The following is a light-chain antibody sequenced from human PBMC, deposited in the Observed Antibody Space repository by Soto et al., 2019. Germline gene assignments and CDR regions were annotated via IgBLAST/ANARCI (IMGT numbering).Light chain of an antibody. J-gene: IGLJ2*01. V-gene: IGLV2-14*01. CDR2: EVT. CDR3: SSYTRSSTVV. Sequence: QSALTQPASVSGSPGQSITISCTGTSSDVGIYKYVYWYQQHPGKAPNLMLYEVTNRPSGVSTRFSGSKAGNTASLIISGLQAYAEADYYCSSYTRSSTVVFGGGTKLTVL. CDR1: SSDVGIYKY.